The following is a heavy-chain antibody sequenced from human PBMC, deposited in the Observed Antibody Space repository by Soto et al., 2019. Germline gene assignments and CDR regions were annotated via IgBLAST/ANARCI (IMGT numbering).Heavy chain of an antibody. D-gene: IGHD3-22*01. J-gene: IGHJ4*02. V-gene: IGHV1-69*01. CDR3: ARDGTLYDSSAYYYLY. CDR1: GGTFSRYT. CDR2: ITPMFGTP. Sequence: QVQLVQSGAEVKKPGSSVKVSCKASGGTFSRYTITWVRQAPGQGLEWMGGITPMFGTPNYAQKFQGRVTITADVSTSTADMELSSLRSEDTAMYYCARDGTLYDSSAYYYLYWGQGTLVTVSS.